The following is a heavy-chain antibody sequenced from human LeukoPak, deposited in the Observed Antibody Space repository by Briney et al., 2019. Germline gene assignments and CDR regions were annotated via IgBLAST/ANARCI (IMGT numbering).Heavy chain of an antibody. V-gene: IGHV3-21*05. J-gene: IGHJ4*02. D-gene: IGHD5-12*01. CDR2: ISSSSSYT. CDR1: GFTFSSYA. CDR3: ASGKDSGYDLGDY. Sequence: PGRSLRLSCAASGFTFSSYAMHWVRQAPGKGLEWVSYISSSSSYTNYADSVKGRFTISRDNAKNSLYLQMNSLRAEDTAVYYCASGKDSGYDLGDYWGQGTLVTVSS.